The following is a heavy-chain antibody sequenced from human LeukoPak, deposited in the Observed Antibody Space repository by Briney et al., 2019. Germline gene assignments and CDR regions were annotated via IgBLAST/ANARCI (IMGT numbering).Heavy chain of an antibody. Sequence: PGGPLRLSCAASGFTVSSNYMSWVRQAPGKGLEWVSVIYSGGSTYYADSVKGRFTISRDNSKNTLYLQMNSLRAEDTAVYYCAKGLLEVGYSSSPSFDYWGQGTLVTVSS. CDR2: IYSGGST. V-gene: IGHV3-53*05. CDR3: AKGLLEVGYSSSPSFDY. CDR1: GFTVSSNY. D-gene: IGHD6-13*01. J-gene: IGHJ4*02.